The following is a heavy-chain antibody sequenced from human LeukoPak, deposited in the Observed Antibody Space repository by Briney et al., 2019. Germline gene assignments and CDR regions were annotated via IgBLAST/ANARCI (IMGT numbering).Heavy chain of an antibody. Sequence: ASETLSLTCTVSGGSISNYYWSWIRQPPGKGLEWIGYIYYTGSTNYNPSLKSRVTISVDTSTKQFSLKLRSVTSADTAVYYCASSHMLQYCSRANCGREFDYWGQGTLVTVSS. CDR3: ASSHMLQYCSRANCGREFDY. V-gene: IGHV4-59*01. CDR2: IYYTGST. J-gene: IGHJ4*02. CDR1: GGSISNYY. D-gene: IGHD2-15*01.